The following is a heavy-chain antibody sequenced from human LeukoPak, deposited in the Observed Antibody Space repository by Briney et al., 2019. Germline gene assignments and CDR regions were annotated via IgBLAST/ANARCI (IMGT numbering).Heavy chain of an antibody. CDR1: GFTFSSYG. CDR3: AKLWFGESRNYYYGMDV. V-gene: IGHV3-30*18. J-gene: IGHJ6*02. CDR2: ISYDGSNK. D-gene: IGHD3-10*01. Sequence: GRSLRLSCAASGFTFSSYGIHWVRQAPGKGLEWVAVISYDGSNKYYADSVKGRFTISRDNSKNTLYLQLNSLRAEDTAVYYCAKLWFGESRNYYYGMDVWGQGTTVTVSS.